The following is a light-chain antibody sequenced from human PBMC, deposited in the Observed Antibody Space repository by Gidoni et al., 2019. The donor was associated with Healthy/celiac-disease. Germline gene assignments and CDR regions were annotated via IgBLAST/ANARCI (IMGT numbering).Light chain of an antibody. CDR1: SPHIGSNT. CDR2: SNN. Sequence: QSVLTQPPSASGTPGQGVTISCSGSSPHIGSNTVHSYQQRHATAPKILIYSNNHRPPWGPARFSCSTSGTSAALAISGLQSEDEADYYCAAWDDSLNGPVFGGGTKLTVL. CDR3: AAWDDSLNGPV. V-gene: IGLV1-44*01. J-gene: IGLJ2*01.